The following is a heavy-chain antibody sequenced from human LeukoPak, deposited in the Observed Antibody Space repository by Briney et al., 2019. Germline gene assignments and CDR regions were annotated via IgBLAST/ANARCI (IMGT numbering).Heavy chain of an antibody. V-gene: IGHV4-34*01. CDR3: AREGQQRPLDY. D-gene: IGHD6-25*01. CDR1: GGSFSDYY. Sequence: SEPLTLTCAVYGGSFSDYYWIWIRQPPGIGLEWIGEINHSGSTNYSPSLKSRVTMSVYTSRNQFSLNLSSVAAADTAVYYCAREGQQRPLDYWGRGTLVTVSS. CDR2: INHSGST. J-gene: IGHJ4*01.